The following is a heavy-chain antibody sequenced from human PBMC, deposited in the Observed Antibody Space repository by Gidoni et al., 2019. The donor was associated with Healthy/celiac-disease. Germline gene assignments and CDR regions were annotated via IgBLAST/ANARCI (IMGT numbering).Heavy chain of an antibody. CDR3: AREDLGTAYYYYYGMDV. CDR1: GFTVSSNY. V-gene: IGHV3-66*02. D-gene: IGHD7-27*01. J-gene: IGHJ6*02. Sequence: DVQLVESGGGLVQPGGSLRLSCAASGFTVSSNYMSWVRQAPWKGLEWVSVIYSGGSTYYADSVKGRFTISRDNSKNTLYLQMNSLRAEDTAVYYCAREDLGTAYYYYYGMDVWGQGTTVTVSS. CDR2: IYSGGST.